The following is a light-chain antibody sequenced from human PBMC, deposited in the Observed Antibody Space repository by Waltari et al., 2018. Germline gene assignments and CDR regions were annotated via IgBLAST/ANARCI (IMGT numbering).Light chain of an antibody. J-gene: IGKJ1*01. CDR1: QSIGYW. Sequence: DIQMTQSPSTLSASVGDRVTITCWASQSIGYWLAWYQQKAGKAPKLLISEASNLESGVPPRFSGSGAGTEFTLTISSLQPDDFATYYCQHYNRFSQTFGQGTKVAI. V-gene: IGKV1-5*03. CDR2: EAS. CDR3: QHYNRFSQT.